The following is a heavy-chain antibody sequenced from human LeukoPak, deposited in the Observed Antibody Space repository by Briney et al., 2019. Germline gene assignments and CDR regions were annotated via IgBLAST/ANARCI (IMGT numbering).Heavy chain of an antibody. CDR3: ARAPRPVDIAVVFDY. J-gene: IGHJ4*02. CDR1: GYTFTGYY. D-gene: IGHD5-18*01. CDR2: INPNSGGT. V-gene: IGHV1-2*02. Sequence: ASVKVSCKASGYTFTGYYMHWVRQAPGQGLEWMGWINPNSGGTNYAQKFQGRVTMTRDTSISTAYMELSRLRSDDTAVYYCARAPRPVDIAVVFDYWGQGTLVTVSS.